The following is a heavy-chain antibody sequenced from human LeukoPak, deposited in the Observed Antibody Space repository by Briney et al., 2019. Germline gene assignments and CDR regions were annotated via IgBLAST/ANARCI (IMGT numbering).Heavy chain of an antibody. D-gene: IGHD5-24*01. CDR1: GFTFRTYW. CDR2: IRHDGSEE. J-gene: IGHJ4*02. CDR3: ARLQDGYYFDF. Sequence: GGSLRLSCAASGFTFRTYWMSWVRQAPGKGXEWVANIRHDGSEEYYVDSVKGRLTISRDDAKNSLYLQMKSLRAEDTAVYYCARLQDGYYFDFWGQGTLVTVST. V-gene: IGHV3-7*01.